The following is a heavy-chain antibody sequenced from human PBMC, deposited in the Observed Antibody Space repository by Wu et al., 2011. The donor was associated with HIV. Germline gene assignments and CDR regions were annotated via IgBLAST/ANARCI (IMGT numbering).Heavy chain of an antibody. D-gene: IGHD3-16*02. J-gene: IGHJ3*01. CDR3: ARSPYRFWVLPSHFDV. V-gene: IGHV1-8*02. CDR2: MSPKGGHT. CDR1: GYTFTSYG. Sequence: QVQLVQSGAEVKRPGASVKVSCKASGYTFTSYGISWVRQAPGQGLEWMGWMSPKGGHTDLSQKFHDRLTLTRNTSTDTAYMELSSLRSEDTAVYYCARSPYRFWVLPSHFDVWGQGTLLTVSS.